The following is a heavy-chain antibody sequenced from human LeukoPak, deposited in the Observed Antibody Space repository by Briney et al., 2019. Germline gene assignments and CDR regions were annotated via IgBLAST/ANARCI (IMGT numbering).Heavy chain of an antibody. CDR2: IGTAGDT. Sequence: SGGSLRLSCAASGFTFSSYDMHWVRQATGKGLEWVSAIGTAGDTYYADSVKGRFTISRDNSKNMLYLQMNSLTSGDTAVYYCVKGDSDPGDYWGQGTLVTV. J-gene: IGHJ4*02. CDR1: GFTFSSYD. D-gene: IGHD5-18*01. V-gene: IGHV3-13*01. CDR3: VKGDSDPGDY.